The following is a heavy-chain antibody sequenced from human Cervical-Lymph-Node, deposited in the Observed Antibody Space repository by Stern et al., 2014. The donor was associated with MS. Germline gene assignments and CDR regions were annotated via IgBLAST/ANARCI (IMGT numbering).Heavy chain of an antibody. Sequence: VQLEESGGALVKPGGSLRLSCAASGFTFSDYYMNWIRQAPGKGLEWVSHITRSGSSIYYADSVRGRFTISRDNAKNSLYLQMNSLRAEDTAVYYCARAWGKGRAPDYWGQGTLVTVSS. CDR3: ARAWGKGRAPDY. V-gene: IGHV3-11*01. D-gene: IGHD3-10*01. CDR1: GFTFSDYY. J-gene: IGHJ4*02. CDR2: ITRSGSSI.